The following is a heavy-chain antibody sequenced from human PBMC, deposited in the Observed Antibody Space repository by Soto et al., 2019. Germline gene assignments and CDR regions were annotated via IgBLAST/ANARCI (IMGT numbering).Heavy chain of an antibody. CDR3: ARDPDGSGPNFDC. D-gene: IGHD3-10*01. V-gene: IGHV1-3*01. CDR2: INAGDGNT. Sequence: QVQLVQSGAEVTKPGASVKVSCKASGYTFTTYPMHWVRQAPGQRLEWMGSINAGDGNTKYSQEFQVRITITRETSASKAYMELSSLRSEDTAVYYCARDPDGSGPNFDCWGQGTLVTVSS. J-gene: IGHJ4*02. CDR1: GYTFTTYP.